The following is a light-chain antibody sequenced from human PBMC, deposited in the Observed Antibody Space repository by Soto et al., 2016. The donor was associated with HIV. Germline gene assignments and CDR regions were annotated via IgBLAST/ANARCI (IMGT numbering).Light chain of an antibody. CDR2: DDT. CDR3: QVWDNDHDHPMI. V-gene: IGLV3-21*03. J-gene: IGLJ2*01. Sequence: SYVLTQPPSVSVAPGKTARITCEGTNIGTKSVHWYRQMAGQAPVLFVHDDTDRPSGIPERVSGSHSGNTASLTISRVEAGDEADYFCQVWDNDHDHPMIFGGGTKLTVL. CDR1: NIGTKS.